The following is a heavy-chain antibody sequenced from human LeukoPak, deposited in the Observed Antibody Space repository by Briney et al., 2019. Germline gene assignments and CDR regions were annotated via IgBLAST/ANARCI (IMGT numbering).Heavy chain of an antibody. V-gene: IGHV3-21*01. D-gene: IGHD4-17*01. CDR3: AKADGDKPFDY. Sequence: GRSLRLSCAASGFPFTRYWMNWVRQAPGKGLEWVSSISSTSTYIYYADSVKGRFTISRDNAKKSVYLQMNSLRAEDTAVYYCAKADGDKPFDYWGQGTLVTVSS. J-gene: IGHJ4*02. CDR2: ISSTSTYI. CDR1: GFPFTRYW.